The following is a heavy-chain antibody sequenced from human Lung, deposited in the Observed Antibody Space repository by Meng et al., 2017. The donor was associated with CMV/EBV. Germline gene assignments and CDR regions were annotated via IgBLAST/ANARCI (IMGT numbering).Heavy chain of an antibody. CDR3: ARDVSPRSSAYFAIYYFYALDA. D-gene: IGHD2-21*01. Sequence: GEXXTISCAASGFTFSSYSMNWVRQAPGKGLEWVSSISNSGAYIYYADSVKGRFTISRDNAQNSLFLHMNSLRAEDSAVYYCARDVSPRSSAYFAIYYFYALDAWXQGTTVTVSS. J-gene: IGHJ6*02. V-gene: IGHV3-21*01. CDR1: GFTFSSYS. CDR2: ISNSGAYI.